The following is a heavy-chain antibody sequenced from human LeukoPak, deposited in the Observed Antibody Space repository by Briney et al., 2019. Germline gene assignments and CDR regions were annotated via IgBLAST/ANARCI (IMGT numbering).Heavy chain of an antibody. V-gene: IGHV4-59*08. CDR2: IYYSGST. J-gene: IGHJ4*02. CDR3: ARNPTMVRGVHFDY. CDR1: GGSISSYY. D-gene: IGHD3-10*01. Sequence: PSETLSLTCTVSGGSISSYYWSWIRQPPGKGLEWIGYIYYSGSTNYNPSLKSRVTISVDTSKNQFSLKLSSVTAADTAVYYCARNPTMVRGVHFDYWGQGTLVTVSS.